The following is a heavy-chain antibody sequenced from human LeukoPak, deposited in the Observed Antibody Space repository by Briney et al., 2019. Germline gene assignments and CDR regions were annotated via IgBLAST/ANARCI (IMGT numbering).Heavy chain of an antibody. J-gene: IGHJ4*02. Sequence: SETLSLTCTVSGASVSGSPYYWGWIRQPPGKGLEWIGSIYSSGSTYYNASLQSRVTISIERSKNQISLRLNSVTAADTAIYYCAKSGGYGLIDYWGQGTLVTVSS. CDR2: IYSSGST. CDR3: AKSGGYGLIDY. V-gene: IGHV4-39*01. CDR1: GASVSGSPYY. D-gene: IGHD1-26*01.